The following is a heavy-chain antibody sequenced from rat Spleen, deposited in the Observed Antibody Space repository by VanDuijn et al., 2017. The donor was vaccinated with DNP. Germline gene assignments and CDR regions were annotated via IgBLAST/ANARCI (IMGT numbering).Heavy chain of an antibody. CDR3: ASCWVGVRGIWFAF. V-gene: IGHV1-43*01. CDR2: IYTGSGGT. J-gene: IGHJ3*01. D-gene: IGHD4-3*01. CDR1: GYSFTTYY. Sequence: QVQLQQSGAELAKPGSSVKISCKASGYSFTTYYIGWIKQTTGQGLEYIGYIYTGSGGTNYNEKFKGKATLTVAKSSSTAFMQLSSLTPDDSAVYYCASCWVGVRGIWFAFWGQGTLVTVS.